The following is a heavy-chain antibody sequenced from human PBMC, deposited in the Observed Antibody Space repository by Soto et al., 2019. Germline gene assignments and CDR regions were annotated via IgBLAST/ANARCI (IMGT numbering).Heavy chain of an antibody. Sequence: QVPLVQSGAEVKKPGASVKVSCKSSGYTFTSYDINWGRQATGQGLEWMGRMNPNNGNTAYAQKFHGRVTMTRITSISTAYMELSSLRAEDTAVYYCARGADNWNDGYWFDPWGQGTVVT. J-gene: IGHJ5*02. CDR1: GYTFTSYD. CDR3: ARGADNWNDGYWFDP. D-gene: IGHD1-1*01. V-gene: IGHV1-8*01. CDR2: MNPNNGNT.